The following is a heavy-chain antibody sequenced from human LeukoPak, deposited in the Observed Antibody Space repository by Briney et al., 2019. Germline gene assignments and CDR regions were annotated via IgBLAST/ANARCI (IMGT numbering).Heavy chain of an antibody. Sequence: GASVKASDTPSGDTFSTYYMNRVRQAPGQGLEWMGVIDPRGGSTTYAQKVQGRFTITRDTSTSTVYMELRSLNSEDTAVYYCARSYSSWYGFDLWGQGTLVTVSS. CDR2: IDPRGGST. J-gene: IGHJ5*02. D-gene: IGHD6-13*01. CDR1: GDTFSTYY. V-gene: IGHV1-46*01. CDR3: ARSYSSWYGFDL.